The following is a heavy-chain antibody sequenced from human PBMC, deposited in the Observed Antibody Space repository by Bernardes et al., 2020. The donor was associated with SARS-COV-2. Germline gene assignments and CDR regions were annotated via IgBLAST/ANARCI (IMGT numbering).Heavy chain of an antibody. D-gene: IGHD2-15*01. Sequence: SETLSLTCAVYSGSFSGYYWSWIRQTPGKGLEWIGEINESGSTKYNPALKTRVTISVDPSKNQFSLKLNFVTAADTAVYYCAGGSAAVVSRFMLLFANWYFDLWGRGTLVTVSS. CDR3: AGGSAAVVSRFMLLFANWYFDL. CDR1: SGSFSGYY. V-gene: IGHV4-34*01. CDR2: INESGST. J-gene: IGHJ2*01.